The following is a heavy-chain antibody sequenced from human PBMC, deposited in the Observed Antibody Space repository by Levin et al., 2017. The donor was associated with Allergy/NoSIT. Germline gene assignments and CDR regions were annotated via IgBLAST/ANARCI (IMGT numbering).Heavy chain of an antibody. J-gene: IGHJ4*02. Sequence: HPGGSLRLSCSASGFTFTNYAMSWARQAPGKGLEWVSAISGSGRDTYYADAVKGRFTISRDNSKNTLFLQMNSLRAEDTAVYYCANWVEGAADLFDYWGRGTLVAVSS. CDR1: GFTFTNYA. V-gene: IGHV3-23*01. CDR2: ISGSGRDT. CDR3: ANWVEGAADLFDY. D-gene: IGHD2-15*01.